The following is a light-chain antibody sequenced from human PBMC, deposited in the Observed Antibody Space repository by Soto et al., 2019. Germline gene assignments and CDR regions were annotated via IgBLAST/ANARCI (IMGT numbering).Light chain of an antibody. J-gene: IGLJ3*02. CDR1: SSDVGGYNY. CDR3: SSYAGSNTWV. CDR2: EVS. V-gene: IGLV2-8*01. Sequence: QSALTQPPSASGSPGQSVTISCTGTSSDVGGYNYVSWYQQHPGKAPKLMIYEVSKRPSGVPDRFSGSKSGNTASLTVSELQAEDEADYYCSSYAGSNTWVFGGGTKLTVL.